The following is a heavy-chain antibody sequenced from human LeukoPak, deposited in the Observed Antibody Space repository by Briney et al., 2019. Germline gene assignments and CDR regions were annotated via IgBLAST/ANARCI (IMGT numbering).Heavy chain of an antibody. CDR3: AKGDSSGSYFDY. Sequence: GGSLRLSCAASGFTFSSYAMSWVRQAPGKGLEWVSAISGSGGSTYYADSVKGRFTISRDNSKNTLYLQMNSPRAEDTAVYYCAKGDSSGSYFDYWGQGTLVTVSS. CDR2: ISGSGGST. D-gene: IGHD3-22*01. V-gene: IGHV3-23*01. J-gene: IGHJ4*02. CDR1: GFTFSSYA.